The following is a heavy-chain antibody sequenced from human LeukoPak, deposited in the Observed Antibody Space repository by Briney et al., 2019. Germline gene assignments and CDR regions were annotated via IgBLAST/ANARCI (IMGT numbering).Heavy chain of an antibody. J-gene: IGHJ5*02. V-gene: IGHV3-73*01. CDR3: ARGDYGT. CDR2: IRSKANSYAT. D-gene: IGHD4-17*01. Sequence: GGSLRLSCVASGFTFSDSAMHWDRQASGKGLEWVGRIRSKANSYATAYAASVKGRFTISRDDSENTAYLQMNSLKTEDTAIYYCARGDYGTWGQGTLVTVSS. CDR1: GFTFSDSA.